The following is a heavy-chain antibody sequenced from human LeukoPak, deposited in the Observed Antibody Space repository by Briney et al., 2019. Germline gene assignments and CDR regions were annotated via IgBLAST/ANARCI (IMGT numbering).Heavy chain of an antibody. J-gene: IGHJ4*02. CDR1: GDTFSNYA. CDR3: AKAHFSAYTGSE. D-gene: IGHD3-16*01. V-gene: IGHV1-69*01. CDR2: ILPIIGAR. Sequence: ASVKVSCEASGDTFSNYAIYWVRQAPGQGLEWVGGILPIIGARKNGQKLQGRVTFTADESTSTVYMELSSLRSEDTAIYYCAKAHFSAYTGSEWGQGTLVTVSS.